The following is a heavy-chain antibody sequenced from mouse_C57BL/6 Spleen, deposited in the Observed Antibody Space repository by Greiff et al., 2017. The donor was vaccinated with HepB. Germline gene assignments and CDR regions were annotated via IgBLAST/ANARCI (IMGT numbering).Heavy chain of an antibody. J-gene: IGHJ2*01. D-gene: IGHD2-2*01. CDR3: AREATMVTTGDFDY. V-gene: IGHV1-81*01. CDR2: IYPRSGNT. Sequence: VQLQQSGAELARPGASVKLSCKASGYTFTSYGISWVKQRTGQGLEWIGEIYPRSGNTYYNEKFKGKATLTADKSSSTEYMELRSLTSEDSAVYFCAREATMVTTGDFDYWGQGTTLTVSS. CDR1: GYTFTSYG.